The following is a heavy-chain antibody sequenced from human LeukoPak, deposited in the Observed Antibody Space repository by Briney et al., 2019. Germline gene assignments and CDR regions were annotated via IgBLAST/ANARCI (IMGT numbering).Heavy chain of an antibody. J-gene: IGHJ4*02. CDR3: AKGRSRSDSTVPDSFAY. D-gene: IGHD6-19*01. CDR2: ISSSDDTT. V-gene: IGHV3-23*01. Sequence: QSGGSLRLSCAASGITFSRYAMNWARQAPGKGLEWVSTISSSDDTTYYADSVKGRFTISRENSKNTLYLQMNSLTAEDTAVYFCAKGRSRSDSTVPDSFAYWGQGTLVTVSS. CDR1: GITFSRYA.